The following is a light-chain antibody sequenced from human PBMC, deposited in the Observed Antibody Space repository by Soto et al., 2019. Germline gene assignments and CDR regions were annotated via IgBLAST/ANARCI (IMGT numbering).Light chain of an antibody. CDR1: SGHSSYA. J-gene: IGLJ2*01. CDR3: QTWGTGIQV. CDR2: LISDGSH. V-gene: IGLV4-69*01. Sequence: QSVLTQSPSASASLGASVKLTCTLSSGHSSYAIAWHQQQPEKGPRYLMKLISDGSHSKGDGIPDRISGSSSGAERYLTISSLQSEDEADYYCQTWGTGIQVFGGGTKVTVL.